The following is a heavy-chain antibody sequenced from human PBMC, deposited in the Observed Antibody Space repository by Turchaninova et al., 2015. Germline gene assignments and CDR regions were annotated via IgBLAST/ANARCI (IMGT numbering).Heavy chain of an antibody. CDR2: INPYKGNT. CDR3: ARVSPGGDYSDEY. Sequence: QVQLVQSGPEVKKPGASVKVSCEASGYTFSNYAIIWVRQAPGQGLEWMRWINPYKGNTNSAQVLQGSVTLTTDTSTSTADLALRSLRSADTAVYFCARVSPGGDYSDEYWGQGTLVTVSS. D-gene: IGHD3-16*01. J-gene: IGHJ4*02. V-gene: IGHV1-18*01. CDR1: GYTFSNYA.